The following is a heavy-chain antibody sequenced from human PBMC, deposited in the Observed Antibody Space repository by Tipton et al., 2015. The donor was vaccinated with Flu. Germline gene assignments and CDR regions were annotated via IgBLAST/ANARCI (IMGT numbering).Heavy chain of an antibody. CDR2: TYYRSKWYN. V-gene: IGHV6-1*01. CDR1: GDSVSSNSAA. J-gene: IGHJ3*02. Sequence: GLVKPSQTLSLTCAISGDSVSSNSAAWNWIRQSPSRGLEWLGRTYYRSKWYNDYAVSVKSRITTNPDTSKNQFSLQLNSVTPEDTAVYYCARGGGYYDILTGYYSGDAFDIWGQGTMVTVSS. D-gene: IGHD3-9*01. CDR3: ARGGGYYDILTGYYSGDAFDI.